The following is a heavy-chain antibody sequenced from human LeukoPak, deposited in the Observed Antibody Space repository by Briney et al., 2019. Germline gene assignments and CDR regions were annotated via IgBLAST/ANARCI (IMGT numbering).Heavy chain of an antibody. J-gene: IGHJ6*02. CDR1: GFTFSSYS. CDR3: ARDRLERHFYYYGMDV. CDR2: ITSSSSYI. V-gene: IGHV3-21*01. Sequence: GGSLRLSCAASGFTFSSYSMNWVRQAPGKGLEWVSSITSSSSYIYYADSVKGRSTISRDNAKNSLYLQMNSLRAEDTAVYYCARDRLERHFYYYGMDVWGQGTTVTVSS. D-gene: IGHD1-1*01.